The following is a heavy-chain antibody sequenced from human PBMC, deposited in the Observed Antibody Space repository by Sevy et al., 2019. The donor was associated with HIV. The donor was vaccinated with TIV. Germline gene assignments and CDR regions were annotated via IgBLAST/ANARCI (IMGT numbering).Heavy chain of an antibody. CDR1: GGSISSGSYY. D-gene: IGHD3-16*02. CDR3: ARDVPDYVWGSYRSYYFDY. V-gene: IGHV4-61*02. CDR2: IYTSGST. J-gene: IGHJ4*02. Sequence: SETLSLTCTVSGGSISSGSYYWSWIRQPAGKGLEWIGRIYTSGSTNYNPSLKSRVTMSVDTSKNQCCLKLSSVTAADTAGYYCARDVPDYVWGSYRSYYFDYWGQGTLVTVSS.